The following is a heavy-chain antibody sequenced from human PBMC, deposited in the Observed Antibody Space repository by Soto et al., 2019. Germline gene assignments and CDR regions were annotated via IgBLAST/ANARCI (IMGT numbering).Heavy chain of an antibody. CDR1: GGTFSSYA. CDR2: IIPIFGTA. Sequence: VKVSFKASGGTFSSYAISWVRHAPGQGLEWMGGIIPIFGTANYAQKFQGRVTITADKSTSTAYMELSSLRSEDTAVYYCARDLSSTSPNWFDPWGQGTLVTVSS. CDR3: ARDLSSTSPNWFDP. D-gene: IGHD2-2*01. J-gene: IGHJ5*02. V-gene: IGHV1-69*06.